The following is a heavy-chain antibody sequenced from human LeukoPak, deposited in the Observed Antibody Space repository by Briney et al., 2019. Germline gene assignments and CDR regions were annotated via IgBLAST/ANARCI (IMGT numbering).Heavy chain of an antibody. V-gene: IGHV1-69*04. D-gene: IGHD3-10*01. J-gene: IGHJ3*02. CDR2: IIPILGIA. CDR3: ARGLTMDI. Sequence: GSSVKVSCKASGGTFSSYAISWVRQAPGQGLEWMGRIIPILGIANYAQKFQGRVTMTTETSTTTAYMELRSLRSDDTAVYYCARGLTMDIWGQGTMVTVSS. CDR1: GGTFSSYA.